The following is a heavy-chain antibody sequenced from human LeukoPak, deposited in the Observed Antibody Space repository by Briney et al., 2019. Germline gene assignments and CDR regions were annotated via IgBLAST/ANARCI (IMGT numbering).Heavy chain of an antibody. CDR2: IGGSGSGGDGAT. CDR1: GFIFNTYA. J-gene: IGHJ4*02. D-gene: IGHD1-1*01. CDR3: SKGHDTRTATLDY. V-gene: IGHV3-23*01. Sequence: PGGSLRPSCATSGFIFNTYAMNWVRQAPGQGLEWVSAIGGSGSGGDGATYYADSVKGRFTISRDNSKNTLYLQMNSLTAEDTAVYFCSKGHDTRTATLDYWGQGTLVTVSS.